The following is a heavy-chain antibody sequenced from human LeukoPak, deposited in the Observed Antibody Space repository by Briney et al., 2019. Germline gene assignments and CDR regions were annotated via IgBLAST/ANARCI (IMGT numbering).Heavy chain of an antibody. CDR1: GYTFTSYD. J-gene: IGHJ4*02. V-gene: IGHV1-18*01. CDR2: ISAYNGNT. Sequence: GASVKVSCKASGYTFTSYDISWVRQAPGQGLEWMGWISAYNGNTNYAQKLQGRVTMTTDTSTSTAYMELRSLRSDDTAVYYCARDYGSGSYYTPLDYWGQGTLVTVSS. D-gene: IGHD3-10*01. CDR3: ARDYGSGSYYTPLDY.